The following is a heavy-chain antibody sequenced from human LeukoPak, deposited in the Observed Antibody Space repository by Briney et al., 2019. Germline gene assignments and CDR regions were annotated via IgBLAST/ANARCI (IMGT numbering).Heavy chain of an antibody. J-gene: IGHJ6*02. CDR3: ARVEVSPLNYYGMDV. Sequence: ASVKVCCTASGYTFTGFYMHWVRQAPGQGLEWMGWINPNSVGTSYEKQFRGRVTMTRDTSISTAYMELRRLRSDDTAVYYCARVEVSPLNYYGMDVWGQGTTVTVSS. CDR2: INPNSVGT. D-gene: IGHD3-22*01. V-gene: IGHV1-2*02. CDR1: GYTFTGFY.